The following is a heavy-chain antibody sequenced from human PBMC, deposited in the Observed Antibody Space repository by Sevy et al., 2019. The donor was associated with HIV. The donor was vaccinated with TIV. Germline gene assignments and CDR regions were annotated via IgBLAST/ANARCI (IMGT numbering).Heavy chain of an antibody. CDR1: GFTVNSNY. CDR2: IYSDGTT. J-gene: IGHJ4*02. V-gene: IGHV3-66*01. CDR3: ARGKSGYGYALNY. Sequence: GGSLRLSCAASGFTVNSNYMTWVRQAPGKGLEGVSVIYSDGTTYHADSVKDSFTISRDNSKNTLYLQMNGLRAEDTAVYYCARGKSGYGYALNYWGQGTLVTVSS. D-gene: IGHD5-18*01.